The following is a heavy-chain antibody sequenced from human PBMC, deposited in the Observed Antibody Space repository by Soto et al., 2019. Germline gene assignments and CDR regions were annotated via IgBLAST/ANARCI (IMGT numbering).Heavy chain of an antibody. Sequence: EVQLVESGGGLVKPGESLRLSCAASGFTFGAYSLSWVRQAPGKGLEWVSSIDPSTTYIHYADSVEGRFTISRDNAKSSLYLQIISLRVEDTAVYYCAGDCLTGDPREAFDYWGQGTLVTVSS. CDR1: GFTFGAYS. J-gene: IGHJ4*02. CDR3: AGDCLTGDPREAFDY. D-gene: IGHD7-27*01. V-gene: IGHV3-21*03. CDR2: IDPSTTYI.